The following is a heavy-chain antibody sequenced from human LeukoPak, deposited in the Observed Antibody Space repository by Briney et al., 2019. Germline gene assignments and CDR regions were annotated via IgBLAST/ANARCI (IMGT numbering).Heavy chain of an antibody. CDR2: ISSSGSTI. CDR1: GFTFSSYE. V-gene: IGHV3-48*03. D-gene: IGHD2-15*01. J-gene: IGHJ6*04. Sequence: GGSLRLSCAASGFTFSSYEMNWVRQAPGKGLEWVSYISSSGSTIYYADSVKGRFTISRDNAKNSLYLQMNSLRAEDTAVYYCARNYVPAWCSSGSCYGYYYYGMDVWGKGTTVTVSS. CDR3: ARNYVPAWCSSGSCYGYYYYGMDV.